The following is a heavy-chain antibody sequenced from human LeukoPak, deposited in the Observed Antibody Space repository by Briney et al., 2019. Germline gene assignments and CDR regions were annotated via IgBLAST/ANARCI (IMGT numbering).Heavy chain of an antibody. CDR2: ISGSGTST. D-gene: IGHD4-17*01. CDR1: GFTFSSYA. Sequence: GGSLRLSCAASGFTFSSYAMNWVRQAPGKGLEWVSSISGSGTSTYYADSVKGRFTTSRDNSKNTLYLQMNSLRDEDTAVYYCAKRYGDYEGNWGQGTLVTVSS. CDR3: AKRYGDYEGN. V-gene: IGHV3-23*01. J-gene: IGHJ4*02.